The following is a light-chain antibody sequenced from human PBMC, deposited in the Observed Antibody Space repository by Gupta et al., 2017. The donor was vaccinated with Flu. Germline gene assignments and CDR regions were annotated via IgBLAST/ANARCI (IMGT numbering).Light chain of an antibody. CDR1: SSDVGGYDY. CDR2: EVS. Sequence: QSALTQPASASGSPGQSIAISCTGTSSDVGGYDYVSWYQQHPGKAPELIIFEVSRRPSGISDRFSGSKSGNTASLTITGLLAEDEAFYYCSSYRKTNTVVVFGGGTKLTVL. J-gene: IGLJ3*02. V-gene: IGLV2-14*01. CDR3: SSYRKTNTVVV.